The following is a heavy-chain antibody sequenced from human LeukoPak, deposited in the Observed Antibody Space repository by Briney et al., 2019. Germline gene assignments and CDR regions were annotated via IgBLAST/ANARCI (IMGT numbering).Heavy chain of an antibody. CDR3: ARGVYSNYPNYYYMDV. J-gene: IGHJ6*03. Sequence: PGGSLRLFCAASGFRFDDYGMSWVRQPPGKGLEWVSGIRWSGGSTGYADSVKGRFIISRDNAKNSLYLQMNSLRAEDSALYYCARGVYSNYPNYYYMDVWGKGTTVTVSS. D-gene: IGHD4-11*01. CDR1: GFRFDDYG. CDR2: IRWSGGST. V-gene: IGHV3-20*04.